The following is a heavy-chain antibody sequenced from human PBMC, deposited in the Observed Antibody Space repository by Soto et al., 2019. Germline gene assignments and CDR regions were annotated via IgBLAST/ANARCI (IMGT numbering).Heavy chain of an antibody. CDR2: INGRSNYV. D-gene: IGHD1-26*01. CDR1: GFTFSTYT. Sequence: EVQVVESGGGLVKPGGSLRLSCVFSGFTFSTYTMHWVRQAPGKGLEWVSSINGRSNYVYYAGSVKGRFTISRDNAKNSLYLQMNRLRAEDTAIYYCAREDGVVGRSSAFDHWGLGTLVTVSS. J-gene: IGHJ4*02. V-gene: IGHV3-21*01. CDR3: AREDGVVGRSSAFDH.